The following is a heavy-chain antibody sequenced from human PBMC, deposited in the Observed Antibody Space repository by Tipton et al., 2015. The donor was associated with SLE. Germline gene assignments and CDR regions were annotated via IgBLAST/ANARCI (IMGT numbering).Heavy chain of an antibody. J-gene: IGHJ4*02. D-gene: IGHD5-18*01. Sequence: TLSLTCNVSGGSISSDSYFWGWIRQPPGKGLEWIGSLSYSGSTHYNPSLKSRVTMSVHTSKIQFSLRLTTVTAADTAVYYCARDKSGSLDTLDIWGQGTLVTVSS. V-gene: IGHV4-39*07. CDR3: ARDKSGSLDTLDI. CDR1: GGSISSDSYF. CDR2: LSYSGST.